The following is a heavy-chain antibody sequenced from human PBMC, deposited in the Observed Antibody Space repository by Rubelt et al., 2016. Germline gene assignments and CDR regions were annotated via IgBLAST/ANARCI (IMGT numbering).Heavy chain of an antibody. CDR2: VSYDGSNK. J-gene: IGHJ4*02. CDR1: GFTLSSYA. V-gene: IGHV3-30*04. Sequence: PGRSLRLSCAASGFTLSSYAMHWVRQAPGKGLEWVAVVSYDGSNKYYADSVKGRFTISRDNSKNTLYLQMNSLRAEDTPVYYCARDYSSRWTYCFDHWGQGTLVTVSS. CDR3: ARDYSSRWTYCFDH. D-gene: IGHD6-13*01.